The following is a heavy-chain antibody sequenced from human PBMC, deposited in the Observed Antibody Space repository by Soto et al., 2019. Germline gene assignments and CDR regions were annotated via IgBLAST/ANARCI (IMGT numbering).Heavy chain of an antibody. J-gene: IGHJ4*02. CDR1: GFNFRSYG. Sequence: QVQLVESGGGVVQPGRSLTLSCAASGFNFRSYGMHWVRQAPGKGLEWVAVIWYDGSNKYYVDSVKGRFTTSRDNPKNMLYVQMNSLRAEDTAVYYCARVPNFVDYYFDYWGQGALVTVSS. CDR3: ARVPNFVDYYFDY. V-gene: IGHV3-33*01. D-gene: IGHD4-17*01. CDR2: IWYDGSNK.